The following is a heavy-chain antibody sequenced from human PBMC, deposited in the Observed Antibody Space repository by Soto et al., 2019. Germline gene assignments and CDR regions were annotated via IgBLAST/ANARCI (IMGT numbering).Heavy chain of an antibody. Sequence: QVQLVQSGPEMQKPGSSVKVSCKASGGTFSSYVIRWVRQAPGHGLEWMGGIITIFETSKYEQKLQGRVTITADESTNKVYMEGISLRSEDSALDFCAKAGADYAFWGCLSSTSIRAYGRDVWGQGTPVTV. CDR2: IITIFETS. CDR3: AKAGADYAFWGCLSSTSIRAYGRDV. D-gene: IGHD3-3*01. J-gene: IGHJ6*02. V-gene: IGHV1-69*01. CDR1: GGTFSSYV.